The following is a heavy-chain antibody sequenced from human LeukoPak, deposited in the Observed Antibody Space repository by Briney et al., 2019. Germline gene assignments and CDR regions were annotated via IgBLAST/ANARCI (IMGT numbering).Heavy chain of an antibody. CDR3: ARGTIVVVPAATYYDFWSGYSWFDP. CDR1: GGSFSGYY. Sequence: KPSETLSLTCAVHGGSFSGYYWSWIRQPPGKGPEWIGEINHSGSTNYNPSLKSRVTISVDTSKNQFSLKLSSVSASDTAVYYCARGTIVVVPAATYYDFWSGYSWFDPWGQGTLVTVSS. J-gene: IGHJ5*02. CDR2: INHSGST. V-gene: IGHV4-34*01. D-gene: IGHD3-3*01.